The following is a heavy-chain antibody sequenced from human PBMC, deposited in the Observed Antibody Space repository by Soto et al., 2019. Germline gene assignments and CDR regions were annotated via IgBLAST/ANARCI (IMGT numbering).Heavy chain of an antibody. D-gene: IGHD6-13*01. CDR3: ATDLGKGSAAAGNY. J-gene: IGHJ4*02. V-gene: IGHV1-24*01. CDR2: FDPEDGET. Sequence: ASVKVSCKVSGYTLTELSMHWVRQAPGKGLEWMGGFDPEDGETIYAQKFQGRVTMTGDTSTDTAYMELSSLRSEDTAVYYCATDLGKGSAAAGNYWGQGTLVTVSS. CDR1: GYTLTELS.